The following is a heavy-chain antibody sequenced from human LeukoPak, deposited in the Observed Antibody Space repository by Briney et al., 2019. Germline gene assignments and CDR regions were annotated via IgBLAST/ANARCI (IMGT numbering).Heavy chain of an antibody. CDR1: GGSISSGGYY. V-gene: IGHV4-31*03. CDR2: IHYSGST. Sequence: SQTLSLTCTVSGGSISSGGYYWSWIRQHPGKGLEWIGYIHYSGSTYYNPSLKSRVTISVDTSKNQFSLKLSSMTAADTAVYYCARGVVGYYDSSGYYSYFDYWGQGTLVTVSS. D-gene: IGHD3-22*01. CDR3: ARGVVGYYDSSGYYSYFDY. J-gene: IGHJ4*02.